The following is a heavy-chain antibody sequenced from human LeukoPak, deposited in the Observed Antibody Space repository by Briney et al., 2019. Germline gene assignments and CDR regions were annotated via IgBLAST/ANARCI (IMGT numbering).Heavy chain of an antibody. J-gene: IGHJ4*02. Sequence: PGGSLRLSCAASGFTFSSYSMNWVRQAPGKGLEWVSAISGSGGSTYYADSVKGRFTISRDNSKNTLYLQMNSLRAEDTAVYYCAKDGGVWFGESNDYWGQGTLVTVSS. V-gene: IGHV3-23*01. CDR2: ISGSGGST. D-gene: IGHD3-10*01. CDR3: AKDGGVWFGESNDY. CDR1: GFTFSSYS.